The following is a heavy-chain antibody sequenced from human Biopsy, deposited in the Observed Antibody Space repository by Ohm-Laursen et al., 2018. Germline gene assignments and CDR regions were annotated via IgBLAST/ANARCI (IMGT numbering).Heavy chain of an antibody. V-gene: IGHV4-59*01. CDR1: GGSISSDY. CDR2: VYYSGTT. Sequence: SETLSLTCTVSGGSISSDYWSWIRQSPGKGLEWIGDVYYSGTTNYNPSLKSRLTISVDTSKNQFSLNLNSVTAADTAVYFCARDVKRYCSGTSCYSGYFGMDVWGQGTTVTVS. D-gene: IGHD2-2*01. CDR3: ARDVKRYCSGTSCYSGYFGMDV. J-gene: IGHJ6*02.